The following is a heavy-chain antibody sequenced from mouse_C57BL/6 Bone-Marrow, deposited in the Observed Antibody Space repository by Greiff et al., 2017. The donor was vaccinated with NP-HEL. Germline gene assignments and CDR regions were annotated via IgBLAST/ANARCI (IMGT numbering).Heavy chain of an antibody. CDR3: ARHELERGYFDV. CDR2: INSDGGST. CDR1: EYEFPSHD. Sequence: DVKLVESGGGLVQPGESLKLSCESNEYEFPSHDMSWVRKTPEKRLELVAAINSDGGSTYYPDTMERRFIISRDNTKKTLYLQRSSLRSEDTAVYYCARHELERGYFDVWGTGTTVTVSS. J-gene: IGHJ1*03. V-gene: IGHV5-2*03.